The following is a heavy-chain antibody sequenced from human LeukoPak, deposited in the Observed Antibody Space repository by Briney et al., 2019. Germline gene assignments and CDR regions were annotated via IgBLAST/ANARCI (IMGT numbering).Heavy chain of an antibody. CDR2: ISYDGSNK. CDR1: GFTFSSYA. J-gene: IGHJ4*02. CDR3: ARSRGVSGFDYAY. V-gene: IGHV3-30*04. D-gene: IGHD5-12*01. Sequence: GGSLRLSCAASGFTFSSYAMHWVRQAPGKGLEWVALISYDGSNKYYADSVKGRFTISRDYSKNTLYLQMNSLRVEDTAMYYCARSRGVSGFDYAYWGRGTLVTVSS.